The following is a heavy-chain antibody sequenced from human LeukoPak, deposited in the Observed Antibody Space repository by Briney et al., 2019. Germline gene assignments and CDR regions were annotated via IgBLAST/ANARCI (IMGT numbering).Heavy chain of an antibody. Sequence: GGSLRLSCAASGFTFSSYSMNWVRQAPGKGLEWVSSISSSSSYIYYADSVKGRFTISRDNAKNSLYLQMNSLRAEDTAVYYCARVEPYYYGMDVWGQGTTVTVSS. CDR3: ARVEPYYYGMDV. CDR1: GFTFSSYS. CDR2: ISSSSSYI. D-gene: IGHD1-1*01. J-gene: IGHJ6*02. V-gene: IGHV3-21*04.